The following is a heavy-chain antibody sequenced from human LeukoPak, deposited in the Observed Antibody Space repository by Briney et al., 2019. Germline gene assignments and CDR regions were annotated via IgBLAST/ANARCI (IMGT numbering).Heavy chain of an antibody. Sequence: PSETLSLTCTVSGGSISSGGYYWSWIRQPPGKGLEWIGYSYHSGSTYYNPSLKSRVTISVDRSKNQFSLKLSSVTAADTAVYYCARDLVRGAPDYWGQGTLVTVSS. J-gene: IGHJ4*02. CDR1: GGSISSGGYY. D-gene: IGHD3-10*01. CDR2: SYHSGST. V-gene: IGHV4-30-2*01. CDR3: ARDLVRGAPDY.